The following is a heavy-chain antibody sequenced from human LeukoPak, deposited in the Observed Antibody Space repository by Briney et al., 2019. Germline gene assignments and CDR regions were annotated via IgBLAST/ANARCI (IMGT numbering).Heavy chain of an antibody. J-gene: IGHJ4*02. Sequence: GGSLRLSCAASGFTFSSYAMSWVRQAPGKGLEWVSAISGGGGSTYYADSVKGRFTISRDNSKNTLYLQMDSLRAEDTAVYYCAKMSSGSYFDYWGQGTLVTVSS. D-gene: IGHD1-26*01. CDR3: AKMSSGSYFDY. CDR1: GFTFSSYA. V-gene: IGHV3-23*01. CDR2: ISGGGGST.